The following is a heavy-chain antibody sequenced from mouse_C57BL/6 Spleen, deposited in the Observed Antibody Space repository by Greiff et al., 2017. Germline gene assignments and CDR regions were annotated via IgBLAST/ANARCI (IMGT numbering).Heavy chain of an antibody. D-gene: IGHD3-1*01. CDR3: AGLRHFDY. CDR1: GYAFSSSW. CDR2: IYPGDGDT. V-gene: IGHV1-82*01. Sequence: QVQLQQSGPELVKPGASVKLSCKASGYAFSSSWMNWVKQRPGKGLEWIGRIYPGDGDTNYNGKFKGKATLTADKSSSTAYMQLSSLTSEDSAVYFCAGLRHFDYWGQGTTVTVSS. J-gene: IGHJ2*01.